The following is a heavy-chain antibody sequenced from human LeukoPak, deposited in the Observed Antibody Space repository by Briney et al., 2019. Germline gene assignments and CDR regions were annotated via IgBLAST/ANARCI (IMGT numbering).Heavy chain of an antibody. CDR1: GFTFSSYW. CDR3: ARAPSEIGGYYPEYFRH. CDR2: IKSDGKT. V-gene: IGHV3-74*01. D-gene: IGHD3-22*01. Sequence: GGSLRLSCAASGFTFSSYWMHWVRQAPGKGLVWVSRIKSDGKTNYADSVKGRFTISRDNAKNTVSLQINSLRAEDTGVYYCARAPSEIGGYYPEYFRHWGQGTLVTVSS. J-gene: IGHJ1*01.